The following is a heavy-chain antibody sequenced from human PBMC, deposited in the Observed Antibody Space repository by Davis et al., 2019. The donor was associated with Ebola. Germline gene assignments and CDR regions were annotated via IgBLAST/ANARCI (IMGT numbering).Heavy chain of an antibody. CDR1: GYTFTGYY. CDR3: ARGDLGYYYGMDV. D-gene: IGHD3-16*01. J-gene: IGHJ6*02. V-gene: IGHV1-2*04. Sequence: AASVKVSCKASGYTFTGYYMHWVRQAPGQGLEWMGWINPNSGSTNYAQKFQGWVTMTRDTSISTAYMELSRLRSDDTAVYYCARGDLGYYYGMDVWGQGTTVTVSS. CDR2: INPNSGST.